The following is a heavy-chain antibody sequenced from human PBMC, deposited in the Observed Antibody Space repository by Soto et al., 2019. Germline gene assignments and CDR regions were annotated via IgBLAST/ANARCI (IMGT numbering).Heavy chain of an antibody. CDR3: ARSSQYCSGGSYFPGVFDI. J-gene: IGHJ3*02. CDR1: GFTVSTNY. Sequence: WGSMRLPCAASGFTVSTNYRSWVRQAPGKGLEWVSAIYSDGRTYYADSVKGRFTISRDNSKNTLYLQMNNLRAEDTAVYYCARSSQYCSGGSYFPGVFDIWGQGTMVTVSS. CDR2: IYSDGRT. V-gene: IGHV3-53*01. D-gene: IGHD2-15*01.